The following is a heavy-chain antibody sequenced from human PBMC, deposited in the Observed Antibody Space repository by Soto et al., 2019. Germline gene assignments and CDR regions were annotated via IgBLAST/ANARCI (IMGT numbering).Heavy chain of an antibody. CDR3: ARDVMVEPIYCSGGSCYSSWFDP. V-gene: IGHV3-21*01. Sequence: EVQLVESVGGLVKPGGSLRLSCAASGFTFSSYSMNWVRQAPGKGLEWVSSISSSSSYIYYADSVKGRFTISRDNAKNSLYLQMNSLRAEDTAVYYCARDVMVEPIYCSGGSCYSSWFDPWGQGTLVTVSS. J-gene: IGHJ5*02. CDR1: GFTFSSYS. CDR2: ISSSSSYI. D-gene: IGHD2-15*01.